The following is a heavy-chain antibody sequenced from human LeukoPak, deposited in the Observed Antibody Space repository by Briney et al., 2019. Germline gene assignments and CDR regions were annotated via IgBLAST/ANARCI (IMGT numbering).Heavy chain of an antibody. V-gene: IGHV3-30*14. CDR2: ISYDGSNK. Sequence: PGGSLRLSCAASGFTFSSYAMHWVRQAPGKGLEWVAVISYDGSNKYYADSVKGRFTISRDNSKNTLYLQMNSLRAEDTAVYYCARDPYSSGWYSSWGQGTLVTVSS. J-gene: IGHJ4*02. D-gene: IGHD6-19*01. CDR1: GFTFSSYA. CDR3: ARDPYSSGWYSS.